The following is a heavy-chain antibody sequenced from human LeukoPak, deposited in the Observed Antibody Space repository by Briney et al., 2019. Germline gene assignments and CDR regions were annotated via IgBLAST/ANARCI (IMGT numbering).Heavy chain of an antibody. CDR1: GFTFDDYA. J-gene: IGHJ5*02. CDR3: ARFRGGFDP. V-gene: IGHV3-43*02. Sequence: PGGSLRLSCAASGFTFDDYAMHWVRQAPGKGLEWVSLINGDGGSTNYADSVKGRFTISRDNSKNSLYLQMNSLRTDDTALYYCARFRGGFDPWGQGTLVTVSS. CDR2: INGDGGST. D-gene: IGHD3-10*01.